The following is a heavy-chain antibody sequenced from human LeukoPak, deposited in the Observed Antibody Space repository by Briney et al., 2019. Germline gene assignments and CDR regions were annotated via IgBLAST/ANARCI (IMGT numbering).Heavy chain of an antibody. CDR3: ALGGGHSYGYKS. CDR1: GYTFTSNY. J-gene: IGHJ4*02. V-gene: IGHV1-46*01. Sequence: ASVKVSCTAFGYTFTSNYMHWVRQAPGQGPEWMGVISPSGGSTTYAQKFQGRVTLTRDMSTSTDYLELSSLRSEDTAVYYCALGGGHSYGYKSWGQGTLVTVSS. CDR2: ISPSGGST. D-gene: IGHD5-18*01.